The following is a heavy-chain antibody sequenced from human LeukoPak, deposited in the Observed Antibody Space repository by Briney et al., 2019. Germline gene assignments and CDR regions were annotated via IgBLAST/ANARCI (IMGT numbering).Heavy chain of an antibody. CDR2: INRNGDST. CDR3: ARGFRNGPFDC. CDR1: GFTFDDYG. V-gene: IGHV3-20*04. J-gene: IGHJ4*02. D-gene: IGHD2-8*01. Sequence: GGSLRLSCEASGFTFDDYGMSWVRQLPGKGLEWVSGINRNGDSTDYAGSVKGRFTISRDNAKNSHFLQMNSLRVEDTALYYCARGFRNGPFDCWGQGTVVTVSS.